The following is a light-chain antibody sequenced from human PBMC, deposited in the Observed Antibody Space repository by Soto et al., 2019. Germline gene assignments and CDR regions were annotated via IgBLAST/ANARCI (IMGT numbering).Light chain of an antibody. CDR2: EVN. CDR3: SSYAGSNDSKV. V-gene: IGLV2-8*01. CDR1: SSDLGGSIY. J-gene: IGLJ2*01. Sequence: HSALTQPPSASGSPGQSVTISCTGTSSDLGGSIYVSWYQQHPGQAPKLLIYEVNKRPSGVPDRFSGSKSGNTASLTVSGLQAEDEADYYCSSYAGSNDSKVFGGGTKLTVL.